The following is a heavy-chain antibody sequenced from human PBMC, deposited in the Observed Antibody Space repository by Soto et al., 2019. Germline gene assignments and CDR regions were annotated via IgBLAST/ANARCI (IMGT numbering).Heavy chain of an antibody. CDR1: GGTFSSYA. CDR3: ARSSMTTYWFDP. V-gene: IGHV1-69*13. CDR2: IIPIFGTA. J-gene: IGHJ5*02. Sequence: ASVKVSCKASGGTFSSYAISWVRQAPGQGLEWMGGIIPIFGTANYAQKFQGRVTITADESTSTAYMELSSLRSEDTAVYYCARSSMTTYWFDPWGQGTLVTVSS. D-gene: IGHD4-17*01.